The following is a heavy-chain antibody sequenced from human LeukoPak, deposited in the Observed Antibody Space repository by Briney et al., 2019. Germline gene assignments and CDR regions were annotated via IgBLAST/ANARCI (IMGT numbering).Heavy chain of an antibody. CDR3: ARDYCTTTRCYPNYFDY. Sequence: SQTLSLTCTVSGASVSSSNYYWSWIRQPPGKGLEWVGSIYYSGSTNYNPSLKSRVTISVDTSKNQFSLKLSSVTAADTAVYYCARDYCTTTRCYPNYFDYWGQGTLVTVSS. J-gene: IGHJ4*02. CDR2: IYYSGST. D-gene: IGHD2-2*01. CDR1: GASVSSSNYY. V-gene: IGHV4-61*01.